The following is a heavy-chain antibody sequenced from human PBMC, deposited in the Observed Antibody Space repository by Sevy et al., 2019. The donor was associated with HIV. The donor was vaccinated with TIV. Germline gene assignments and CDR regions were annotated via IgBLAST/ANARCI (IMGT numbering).Heavy chain of an antibody. J-gene: IGHJ6*03. Sequence: ASVKVSCKASGYTFTSYGISWVRQAPGQGLEWMGWISAYNGNTNYAQKLQGRVTMTTDTSTSTAYMELRSLRSDDTAVYYCAREGRGSSAVRYYYYTDVWGKGTTVTVSS. V-gene: IGHV1-18*01. CDR2: ISAYNGNT. CDR1: GYTFTSYG. D-gene: IGHD6-6*01. CDR3: AREGRGSSAVRYYYYTDV.